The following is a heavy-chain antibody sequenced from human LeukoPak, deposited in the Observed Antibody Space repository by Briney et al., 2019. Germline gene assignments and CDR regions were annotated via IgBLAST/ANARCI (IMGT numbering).Heavy chain of an antibody. CDR2: IYPGDSDT. D-gene: IGHD2-2*01. J-gene: IGHJ6*03. CDR3: ARHRYCSSTSCSYYYYYMDV. Sequence: GESLKISCKASGYSFSTDWIAWVRQLPGKGLEWMGIIYPGDSDTRYSPSFQGQVTISADKSISTAYLQWSSLKASDTAMYYCARHRYCSSTSCSYYYYYMDVWGKGTTVTVSS. V-gene: IGHV5-51*01. CDR1: GYSFSTDW.